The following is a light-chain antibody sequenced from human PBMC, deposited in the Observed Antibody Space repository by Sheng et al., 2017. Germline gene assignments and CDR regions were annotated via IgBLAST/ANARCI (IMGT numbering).Light chain of an antibody. CDR1: NIGSKS. CDR2: DDS. CDR3: HVWDSSSDHYV. Sequence: SYVLTQPPSVSVAPGKTASISCGGNNIGSKSVYWYQQKPGQAPVLVVYDDSDRPSGIPERFSGSNSGDTATLTISWVEAGDEADYYCHVWDSSSDHYVFGTGTTGHRP. J-gene: IGLJ1*01. V-gene: IGLV3-21*03.